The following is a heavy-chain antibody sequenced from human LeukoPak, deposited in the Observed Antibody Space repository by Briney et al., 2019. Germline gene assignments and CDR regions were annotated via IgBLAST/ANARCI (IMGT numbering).Heavy chain of an antibody. D-gene: IGHD1-26*01. V-gene: IGHV3-11*01. CDR2: ISSSGSTI. J-gene: IGHJ4*02. CDR3: ARDGSRYSGSYYFDY. CDR1: GFAFSDYY. Sequence: GGSLRLSCAASGFAFSDYYMSWVRQAPGKGLEGVSYISSSGSTIYYADSVKGRFTISRDNAKNSLYLQMNSLRAEDTAVYYCARDGSRYSGSYYFDYWGQGTLVTVSS.